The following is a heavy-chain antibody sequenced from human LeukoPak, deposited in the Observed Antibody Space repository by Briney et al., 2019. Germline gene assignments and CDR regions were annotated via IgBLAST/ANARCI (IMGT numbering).Heavy chain of an antibody. CDR3: ARDSLIYYYGSSGYYDY. CDR2: ISSSSSYI. J-gene: IGHJ4*02. CDR1: GFTFSRHA. Sequence: GGSLRLSCTASGFTFSRHAMTWVRQAPGKGLEWVSSISSSSSYIYYADSVKGRFTISRDNAKNSLYLQMNSLRAEDTAVYYCARDSLIYYYGSSGYYDYWGQGTLVTVSS. V-gene: IGHV3-21*01. D-gene: IGHD3-22*01.